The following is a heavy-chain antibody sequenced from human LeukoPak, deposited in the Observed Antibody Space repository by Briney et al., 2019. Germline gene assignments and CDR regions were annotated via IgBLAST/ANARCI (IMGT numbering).Heavy chain of an antibody. D-gene: IGHD2-2*01. J-gene: IGHJ3*02. CDR2: ISSSSLSYI. CDR3: TTVPLHRATRANDAFDI. V-gene: IGHV3-21*03. Sequence: GGSLRLSCAASGFTFNSYSMNWVRQAPGKGLEWVSSISSSSLSYIYYADSVKGRFTIFRDNAKNSLYLQMNSLRAEDTAVYYCTTVPLHRATRANDAFDIWGQGTMVTVSS. CDR1: GFTFNSYS.